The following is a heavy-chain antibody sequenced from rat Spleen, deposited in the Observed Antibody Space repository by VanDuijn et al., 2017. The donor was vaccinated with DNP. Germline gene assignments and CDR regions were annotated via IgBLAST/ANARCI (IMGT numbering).Heavy chain of an antibody. Sequence: EVQLVESGGGLVQPGRSLKLSCAASGFTFSDYYMAWVRQAPKKGLEWVASISYEGSSTYYGDSVKGRFTISRDNAKSTLYLQMNSLRSEDTATYYCARQLNWFAYWGQGTLVTVSS. V-gene: IGHV5-22*01. CDR1: GFTFSDYY. CDR2: ISYEGSST. J-gene: IGHJ3*01. CDR3: ARQLNWFAY.